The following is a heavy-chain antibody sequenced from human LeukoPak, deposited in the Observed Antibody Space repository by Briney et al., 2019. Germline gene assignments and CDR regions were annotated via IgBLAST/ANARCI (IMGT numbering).Heavy chain of an antibody. Sequence: ASVKVSCKASGYTFTSYGISWVRQAPGQGLEWMGWISAYNGNTNYAQKLQGRVTMTTDTSTSTAYTELRSLRSDDTAVYYCARDLEYLGIVGANWFDPWGQGTLVTVSS. CDR1: GYTFTSYG. CDR3: ARDLEYLGIVGANWFDP. J-gene: IGHJ5*02. D-gene: IGHD1-26*01. V-gene: IGHV1-18*01. CDR2: ISAYNGNT.